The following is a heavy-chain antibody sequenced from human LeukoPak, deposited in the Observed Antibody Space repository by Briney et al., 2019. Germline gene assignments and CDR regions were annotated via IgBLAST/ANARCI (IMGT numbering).Heavy chain of an antibody. CDR3: AKGQTTRYYYYGMDV. CDR1: GFIFSNYA. J-gene: IGHJ6*04. CDR2: ISGSGGST. V-gene: IGHV3-23*01. D-gene: IGHD4-17*01. Sequence: PGASLRLSCAASGFIFSNYAMSWVRQAPGKGLEWVSAISGSGGSTYYADSVKGRFTISRDNSKNTLYLQMNSLRAEDTAVYYCAKGQTTRYYYYGMDVWGKGTTVTVSS.